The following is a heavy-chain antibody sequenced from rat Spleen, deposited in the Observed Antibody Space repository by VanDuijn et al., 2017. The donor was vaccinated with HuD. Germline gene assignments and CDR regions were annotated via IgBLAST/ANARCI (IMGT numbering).Heavy chain of an antibody. CDR2: ISYDGDST. V-gene: IGHV5-19*01. J-gene: IGHJ3*01. CDR3: ARGGYSGEGWFAY. Sequence: VQLMESGPGLVQPSETLSLTCTVSGFSLISYSVHWVRQPPGKGLEWVAYISYDGDSTYYRDSVKGRFTISRDNAKSTLYLQMDSLRSEDTATYYCARGGYSGEGWFAYWGQGTLVTVSS. CDR1: GFSLISYS. D-gene: IGHD1-1*01.